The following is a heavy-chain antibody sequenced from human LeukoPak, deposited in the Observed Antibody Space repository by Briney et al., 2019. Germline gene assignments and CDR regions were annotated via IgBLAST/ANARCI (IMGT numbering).Heavy chain of an antibody. Sequence: ASVKVSCKASGYSFTDHSMHWVRQAPGQGLDWMGWINPNSGGTNYAQKFQGRVTMTRDPSISTAYMELSRLRSDDTAVYYCARDFAGTTSRYNCYAMDVWGQGTTVTVSS. J-gene: IGHJ6*02. CDR1: GYSFTDHS. CDR2: INPNSGGT. D-gene: IGHD1-7*01. CDR3: ARDFAGTTSRYNCYAMDV. V-gene: IGHV1-2*02.